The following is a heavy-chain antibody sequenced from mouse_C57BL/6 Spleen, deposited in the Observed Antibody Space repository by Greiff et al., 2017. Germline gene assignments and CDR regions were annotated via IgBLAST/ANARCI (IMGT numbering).Heavy chain of an antibody. V-gene: IGHV5-6*01. CDR3: ARRNYSIGY. D-gene: IGHD2-5*01. J-gene: IGHJ2*01. Sequence: EVQGVESGGDLVKPGGSLKLSCAASGFTFSSYGMSWVRQTPDKRLEWVATISSGGSYTYYPDSVKGRFTITRDNAKNTLYLQMSSLKSEDTAMYYCARRNYSIGYWGQGTTLTVSS. CDR1: GFTFSSYG. CDR2: ISSGGSYT.